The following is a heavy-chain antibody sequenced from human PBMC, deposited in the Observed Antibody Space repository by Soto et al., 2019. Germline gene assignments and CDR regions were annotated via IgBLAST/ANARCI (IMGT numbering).Heavy chain of an antibody. D-gene: IGHD3-22*01. V-gene: IGHV4-30-4*01. Sequence: QVQLQESGPGLVKPSQTLSLTCTVSGGSISSGDYYWSWIRQPPGKGLEWIGYIYYSGSTYYNPSLKSRVTISVDTSQNQFSLKLSSVTAADTAVYYCASWVDSSGDYFDYWGQGTLVTVSS. CDR1: GGSISSGDYY. J-gene: IGHJ4*02. CDR2: IYYSGST. CDR3: ASWVDSSGDYFDY.